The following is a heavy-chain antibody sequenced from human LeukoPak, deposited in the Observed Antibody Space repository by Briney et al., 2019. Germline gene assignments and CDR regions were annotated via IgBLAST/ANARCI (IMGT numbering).Heavy chain of an antibody. CDR3: MGLIGRPEADK. D-gene: IGHD6-6*01. Sequence: PGGSLRLSCVVSGFTFSSYSMNWVRQAPGKGLEWISYINPSSRTVDYADSVKGRFIISRDNAKNSLYLQMNGLRADDTAVYYCMGLIGRPEADKWGQGTLVTVSS. CDR1: GFTFSSYS. J-gene: IGHJ4*02. CDR2: INPSSRTV. V-gene: IGHV3-48*01.